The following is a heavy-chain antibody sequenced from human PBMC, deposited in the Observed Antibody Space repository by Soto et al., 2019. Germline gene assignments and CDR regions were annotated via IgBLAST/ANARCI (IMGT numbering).Heavy chain of an antibody. V-gene: IGHV3-48*02. Sequence: EVQLVESGGGLAQPGGSLRLSCTASGFTFSDYSMNWVRQAPGKGLEWLSYIRSSGTTVYYAESLKGRFTISRDNANNLLFLQMNSLREEDTAVYYCAREAYSGSYSDFWGQGTLVTVSS. J-gene: IGHJ4*02. D-gene: IGHD1-26*01. CDR2: IRSSGTTV. CDR3: AREAYSGSYSDF. CDR1: GFTFSDYS.